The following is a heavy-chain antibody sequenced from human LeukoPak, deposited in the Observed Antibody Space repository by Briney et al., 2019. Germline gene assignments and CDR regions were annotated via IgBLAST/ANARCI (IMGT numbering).Heavy chain of an antibody. V-gene: IGHV1-8*01. D-gene: IGHD4-17*01. J-gene: IGHJ5*02. CDR3: ARDRAGGGDSPANWFDP. CDR1: GYTFTSYD. CDR2: MNPNSGNT. Sequence: ASVKVSCKASGYTFTSYDINWVRQATGQGLEWMGWMNPNSGNTGYAQKFQGRVTMTRNTSISTAYMELSSLRSEDTAVYYCARDRAGGGDSPANWFDPWGQGTLVTVSS.